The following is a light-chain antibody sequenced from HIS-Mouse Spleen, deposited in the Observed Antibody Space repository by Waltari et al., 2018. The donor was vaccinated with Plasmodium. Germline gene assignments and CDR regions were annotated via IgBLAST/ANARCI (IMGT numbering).Light chain of an antibody. J-gene: IGKJ3*01. CDR1: QGISSY. Sequence: AIRMTQSPSSFSASTGYRVTITCRASQGISSYLACYQQKPGKAAKLLIYAASTLQSGVPSRVSGSGSGTDFTFTISSLQPEDIATYYCQQYDNLPPAFTFGPGTKVDIK. V-gene: IGKV1-8*01. CDR2: AAS. CDR3: QQYDNLPPAFT.